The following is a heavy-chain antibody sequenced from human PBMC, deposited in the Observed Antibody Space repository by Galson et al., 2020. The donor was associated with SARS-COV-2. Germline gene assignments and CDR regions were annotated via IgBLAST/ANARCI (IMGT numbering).Heavy chain of an antibody. CDR2: ISYDGSNK. CDR1: GFTFSSYA. CDR3: ARGRSGYYYGMDV. V-gene: IGHV3-30*04. Sequence: QLGESLKISCAASGFTFSSYAMHWVRQAPGKGLEWVAVISYDGSNKYYADSVKGRFTISRDNSKNTLYLQMNSLRAEDTAVYYCARGRSGYYYGMDVWGQGTTVTVSS. J-gene: IGHJ6*02.